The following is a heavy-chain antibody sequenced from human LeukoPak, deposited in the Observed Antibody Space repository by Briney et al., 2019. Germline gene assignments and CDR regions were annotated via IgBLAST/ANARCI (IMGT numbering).Heavy chain of an antibody. CDR3: VKPKTAYEMVAPFKFDY. CDR1: GFTFSSYW. D-gene: IGHD5-24*01. CDR2: INSDGSST. Sequence: GGSLRLSCAASGFTFSSYWMHWVRQAPGKGLVWVSRINSDGSSTSYADSVKGRFTISRDNSKNTLYLQMNSLRAEDTAVYFFVKPKTAYEMVAPFKFDYWGQGTLVTVSS. V-gene: IGHV3-74*01. J-gene: IGHJ4*02.